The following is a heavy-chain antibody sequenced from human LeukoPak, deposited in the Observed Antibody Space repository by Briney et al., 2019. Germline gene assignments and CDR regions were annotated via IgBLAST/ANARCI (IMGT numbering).Heavy chain of an antibody. CDR2: ISGGGNST. D-gene: IGHD1-26*01. J-gene: IGHJ4*02. CDR1: GITFSSYA. V-gene: IGHV3-23*01. Sequence: GGSLRLSCAASGITFSSYAMNWVRQAPGKGLEWVSAISGGGNSTYYADSVKGRFTISRDNSKNTLYLQMNSLRAEDTAVYFCAKSQDGGRLFHFDYWGQGTLVTVSS. CDR3: AKSQDGGRLFHFDY.